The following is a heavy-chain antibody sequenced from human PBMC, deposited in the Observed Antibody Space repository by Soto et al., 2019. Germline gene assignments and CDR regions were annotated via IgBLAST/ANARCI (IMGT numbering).Heavy chain of an antibody. V-gene: IGHV4-59*01. J-gene: IGHJ4*02. Sequence: QVQLQESGPGLVKPSETLSLTCTVSGGSLSNDYWSWVRQPPGKGLEWIGYVYYNGVTKYNPSLKSRVTSSGDTSQNQFTLRLSSVTAADTAVYFCARRSKITTGWYYFDLWGQGTLGTVSS. CDR1: GGSLSNDY. D-gene: IGHD6-19*01. CDR2: VYYNGVT. CDR3: ARRSKITTGWYYFDL.